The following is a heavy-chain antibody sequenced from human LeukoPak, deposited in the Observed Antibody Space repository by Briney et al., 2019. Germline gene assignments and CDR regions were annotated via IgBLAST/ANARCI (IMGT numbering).Heavy chain of an antibody. V-gene: IGHV1-69*13. J-gene: IGHJ4*02. CDR3: ARDRRGYSYGYYFDY. Sequence: GASVKVSCKASGGTFSSYAISWVRQAPGQGLEWMGGIIPIFGTANYAQKFQGRVTITADESTSTAYMELSSLRSEDTAVYYCARDRRGYSYGYYFDYWGQGTLVTASS. CDR2: IIPIFGTA. D-gene: IGHD5-18*01. CDR1: GGTFSSYA.